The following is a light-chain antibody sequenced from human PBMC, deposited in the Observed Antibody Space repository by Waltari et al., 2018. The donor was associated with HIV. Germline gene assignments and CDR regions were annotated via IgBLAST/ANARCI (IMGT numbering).Light chain of an antibody. CDR1: QSVLYSSSNKNS. V-gene: IGKV4-1*01. J-gene: IGKJ2*01. Sequence: DIVMTQSPDSLAVSLGERATINCKSSQSVLYSSSNKNSLSWYQQKPGQPPKLLIYWASTRESGVPDRFSGSGSGTDFTLTISSLQAEDVAVYYCQQYYSTPYNFGQGTKLEIK. CDR3: QQYYSTPYN. CDR2: WAS.